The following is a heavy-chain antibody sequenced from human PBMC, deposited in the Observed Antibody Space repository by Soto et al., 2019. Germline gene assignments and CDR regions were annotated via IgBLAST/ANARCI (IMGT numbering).Heavy chain of an antibody. Sequence: GGSLRLSCAASGFTFSSYWMHWVRQAPGKGLVWVSRINSDGSSTSYADSVRGRFTISRDNSKNTLYLQMNSLRAEDTAVYYCAKPVRMGTFGDVFDIWGQGTLVTVSS. V-gene: IGHV3-74*01. CDR3: AKPVRMGTFGDVFDI. CDR1: GFTFSSYW. D-gene: IGHD3-16*01. J-gene: IGHJ3*02. CDR2: INSDGSST.